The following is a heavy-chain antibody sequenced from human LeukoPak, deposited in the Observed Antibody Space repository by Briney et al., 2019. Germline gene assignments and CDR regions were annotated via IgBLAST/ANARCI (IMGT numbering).Heavy chain of an antibody. D-gene: IGHD5-24*01. V-gene: IGHV4-61*02. CDR2: IYTSGST. Sequence: PSQTLSLTCTVSGGSISSGSYYWSWIRQPAGKGLEWIGRIYTSGSTNYNPSLKSRVTISVDTSKNQFSLKLSSVTAADTAVYYCAREDGYNIDYWGQGTLVTVSS. CDR1: GGSISSGSYY. CDR3: AREDGYNIDY. J-gene: IGHJ4*02.